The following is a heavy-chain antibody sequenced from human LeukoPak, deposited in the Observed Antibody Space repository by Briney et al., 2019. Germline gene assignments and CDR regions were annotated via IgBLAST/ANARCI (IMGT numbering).Heavy chain of an antibody. J-gene: IGHJ5*02. CDR2: IYYSGST. V-gene: IGHV4-59*01. Sequence: SETLSLTCTVSGRSITIYYWSWIRQPPGKGLEWIGYIYYSGSTNYNPSLKTRVNISEHTSKTRSSLKLSSVTAADTAVYYCARGGVNYKIAGPWGQGALVTVSS. D-gene: IGHD3-10*01. CDR1: GRSITIYY. CDR3: ARGGVNYKIAGP.